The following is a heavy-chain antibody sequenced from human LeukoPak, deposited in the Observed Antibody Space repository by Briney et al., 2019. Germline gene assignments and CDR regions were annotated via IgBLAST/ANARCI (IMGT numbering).Heavy chain of an antibody. J-gene: IGHJ3*02. CDR1: GFSFSDYY. Sequence: GGSLRLSCAASGFSFSDYYMTWLRQAPGMGLEWISYISRSGITIKYADSVKGRFTISRDNAKNSVYLQMNSLRAEDTAVYYCARVRPQDGFDIWGQGTMVTVSS. V-gene: IGHV3-11*04. CDR3: ARVRPQDGFDI. CDR2: ISRSGITI.